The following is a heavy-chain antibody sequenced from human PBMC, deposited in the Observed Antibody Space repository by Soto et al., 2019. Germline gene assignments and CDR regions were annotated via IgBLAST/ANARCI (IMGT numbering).Heavy chain of an antibody. J-gene: IGHJ4*02. CDR1: GFSVRTNY. CDR3: ARAGVTPDFFDY. D-gene: IGHD2-21*02. V-gene: IGHV3-53*01. Sequence: GGSLRLSCATSGFSVRTNYMSWVRQAPGKGLEWVSVFESGGSIYYADSVKGRFIISRDYARNTVDLQLNSLRADDTAVYYCARAGVTPDFFDYWGQGTLVTVSS. CDR2: FESGGSI.